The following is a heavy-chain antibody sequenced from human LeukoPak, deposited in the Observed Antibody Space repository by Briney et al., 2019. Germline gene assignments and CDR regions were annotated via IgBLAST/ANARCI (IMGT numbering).Heavy chain of an antibody. D-gene: IGHD2-15*01. Sequence: SETLSLTCTVSGGSISSYYWSWIRQPPGKGLEWIAYISDIGSINYNPSLKSRVTISVDTSKNQSSLKLSSVTAADTAVYYCARYCSGRSCYSFDYWGQGSLVTVSS. CDR1: GGSISSYY. CDR2: ISDIGSI. V-gene: IGHV4-59*01. J-gene: IGHJ4*02. CDR3: ARYCSGRSCYSFDY.